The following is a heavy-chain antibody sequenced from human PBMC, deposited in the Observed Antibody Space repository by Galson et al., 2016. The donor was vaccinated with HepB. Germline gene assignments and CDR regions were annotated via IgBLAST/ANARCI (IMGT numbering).Heavy chain of an antibody. J-gene: IGHJ6*02. CDR1: GYTFSSYP. Sequence: SVKVSCKASGYTFSSYPVHWVRQAPGQRLEWMGWINPVNGHTQYSQKFQGRVTITRNTSASTAYMEVSSLRSEDTAVYYCARWVSNVWFTSGWLYGMDVWGQGTTVTVSS. V-gene: IGHV1-3*01. CDR3: ARWVSNVWFTSGWLYGMDV. CDR2: INPVNGHT. D-gene: IGHD6-19*01.